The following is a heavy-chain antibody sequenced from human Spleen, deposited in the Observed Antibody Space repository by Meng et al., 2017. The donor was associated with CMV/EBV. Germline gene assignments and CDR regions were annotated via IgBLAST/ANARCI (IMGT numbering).Heavy chain of an antibody. Sequence: SVKVSCKASGGTFSSYAISWVRQTPGQGLEWMGGIIPISGTANYAQKFQGRVTITTDESTSTAYTELSSLRSDDTAVYYCARVLLDCGGACYRGLGMDVWGQGTTVTVSS. CDR2: IIPISGTA. CDR3: ARVLLDCGGACYRGLGMDV. V-gene: IGHV1-69*05. D-gene: IGHD2-21*01. J-gene: IGHJ6*02. CDR1: GGTFSSYA.